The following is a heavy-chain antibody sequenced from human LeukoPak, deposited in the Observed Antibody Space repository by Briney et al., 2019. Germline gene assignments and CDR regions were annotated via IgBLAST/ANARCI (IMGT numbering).Heavy chain of an antibody. Sequence: GGSLRLSCAASRFTFDDYGMSWVRQAPGKGLEWVSGINWNGGSTGYADSVKGRFTISRDNAKNSLYLQMNSLRAEDTALYYCARVIVVVPAAKLNYFDYWGQGTLVTVSS. D-gene: IGHD2-2*01. V-gene: IGHV3-20*04. CDR1: RFTFDDYG. CDR3: ARVIVVVPAAKLNYFDY. CDR2: INWNGGST. J-gene: IGHJ4*02.